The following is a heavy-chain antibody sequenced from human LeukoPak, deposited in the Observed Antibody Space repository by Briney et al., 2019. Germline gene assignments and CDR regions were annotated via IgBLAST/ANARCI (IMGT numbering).Heavy chain of an antibody. D-gene: IGHD5-18*01. V-gene: IGHV4-30-4*01. CDR2: IYYSGST. CDR1: GGSISSGDYY. CDR3: ARVHGYSYRFDY. Sequence: SQTLSLTCSVSGGSISSGDYYWSWIRQPPGKGLEWIGYIYYSGSTYYNPSLKSRVTISVDTSKNQFSLKLSSVTAADTAVYYCARVHGYSYRFDYWGQGTLVTVSS. J-gene: IGHJ4*02.